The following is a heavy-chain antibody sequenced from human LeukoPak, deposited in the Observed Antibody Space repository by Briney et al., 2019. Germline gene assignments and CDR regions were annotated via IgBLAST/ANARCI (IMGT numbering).Heavy chain of an antibody. CDR3: ARDHYYGSDP. D-gene: IGHD3-10*01. J-gene: IGHJ5*02. CDR2: ISSSGSSI. Sequence: GGSLGLSCAASGFTFSDYYMSWIRQAPGKGLEWVSYISSSGSSIYYGDSVKGRFTISRDNAKNSLYLQMNSLRAEDTAVYYCARDHYYGSDPWGQGTLVTVSS. CDR1: GFTFSDYY. V-gene: IGHV3-11*01.